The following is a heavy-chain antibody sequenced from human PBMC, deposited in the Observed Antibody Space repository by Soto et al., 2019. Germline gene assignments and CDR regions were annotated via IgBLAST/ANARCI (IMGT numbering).Heavy chain of an antibody. CDR1: GFTLRSYG. V-gene: IGHV3-33*01. Sequence: QVQLVESGGGVVQPGRSLSLSSAASGFTLRSYGTHWVRQAPGKGLEWVALMSFDGSKKYYADSVKGRFTISRDNSKNILYLQMSSLRDEDTAMYYCARDGRDYGGNYFDYWGQGTLVTVSS. J-gene: IGHJ4*02. D-gene: IGHD4-17*01. CDR2: MSFDGSKK. CDR3: ARDGRDYGGNYFDY.